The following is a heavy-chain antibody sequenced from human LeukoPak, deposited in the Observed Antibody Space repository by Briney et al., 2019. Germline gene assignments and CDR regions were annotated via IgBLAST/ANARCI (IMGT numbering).Heavy chain of an antibody. CDR3: AKDRSGSSSLDY. Sequence: GGSLRLSCAASGFTFSNYDMSWVPQAPAKGLEWVSGISGSGGRTYYADSVKGRFTISRDNSKNTLYLRMNSLRVDDTAVYYCAKDRSGSSSLDYWGQGTPVTVSS. J-gene: IGHJ4*02. V-gene: IGHV3-23*01. CDR1: GFTFSNYD. D-gene: IGHD1-26*01. CDR2: ISGSGGRT.